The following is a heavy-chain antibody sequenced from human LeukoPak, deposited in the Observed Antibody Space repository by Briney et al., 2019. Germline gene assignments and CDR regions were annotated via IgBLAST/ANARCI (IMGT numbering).Heavy chain of an antibody. CDR1: GFTFSRVW. V-gene: IGHV3-7*05. D-gene: IGHD3-16*01. CDR3: ARDVEGGTFDI. J-gene: IGHJ3*02. Sequence: GGSLRLSCAASGFTFSRVWMNWGRQAPGRGLEWVANIDQSGGRNNYVDSVKGRFTISRDNAKNSLFLEMSSLRADDTAVYFCARDVEGGTFDIWGQGTTVTVSS. CDR2: IDQSGGRN.